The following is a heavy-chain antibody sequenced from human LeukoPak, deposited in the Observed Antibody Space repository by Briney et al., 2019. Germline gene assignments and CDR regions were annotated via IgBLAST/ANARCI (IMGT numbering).Heavy chain of an antibody. J-gene: IGHJ4*02. CDR1: GYTFTSYG. CDR2: ISAYNGNT. V-gene: IGHV1-18*04. CDR3: ARVLGDSSGYYYFDY. Sequence: ASVKVSCKVSGYTFTSYGISWVRQAPGQGLEWMGWISAYNGNTNYAQKLQGRVTMTTDTSTSTAYMDLRSLRSDDTAVYYCARVLGDSSGYYYFDYWGQGTLVTVSS. D-gene: IGHD3-22*01.